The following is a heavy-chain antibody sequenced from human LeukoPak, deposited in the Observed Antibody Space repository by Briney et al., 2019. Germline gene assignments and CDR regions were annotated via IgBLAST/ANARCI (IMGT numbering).Heavy chain of an antibody. J-gene: IGHJ3*02. V-gene: IGHV3-23*01. D-gene: IGHD3-10*01. Sequence: QSGGSLRLSCAASGFTFSSYAMSWVRQAPGKGLEWVSAISGSGGSTYYADSVKGRFTISRDNSKNTLYLQMNSLRLEDTAVYYCAKDMGSGRYAFDIWGQGTIVTVSS. CDR2: ISGSGGST. CDR3: AKDMGSGRYAFDI. CDR1: GFTFSSYA.